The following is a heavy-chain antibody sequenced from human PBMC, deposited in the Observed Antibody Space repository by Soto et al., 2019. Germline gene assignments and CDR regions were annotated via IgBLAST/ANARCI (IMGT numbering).Heavy chain of an antibody. J-gene: IGHJ4*02. V-gene: IGHV4-59*01. CDR1: GGSISSYY. CDR3: ARARYDSSGYYYFDY. CDR2: IYYSGST. Sequence: LTCTVSGGSISSYYWSWIRQPPGKGLEWIGYIYYSGSTIYNPSLKSRVTISVDTSKNQFSLKLISVTAADTAVYYCARARYDSSGYYYFDYWGQGTLVTVSS. D-gene: IGHD3-22*01.